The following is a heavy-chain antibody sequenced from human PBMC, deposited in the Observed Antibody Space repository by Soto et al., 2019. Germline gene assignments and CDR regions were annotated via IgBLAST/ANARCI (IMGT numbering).Heavy chain of an antibody. CDR1: GFTVSSNY. V-gene: IGHV3-66*01. CDR3: ARERTYYYGSGSQGADAFDI. D-gene: IGHD3-10*01. Sequence: GGSLRLSCAASGFTVSSNYMSWVRQAPGKGLEWVSVIYSGGSTYYADSVKGRFTISRDNSKNTLYLQMNSLRAEDTAVYYCARERTYYYGSGSQGADAFDIWGQGTMVTVSS. J-gene: IGHJ3*02. CDR2: IYSGGST.